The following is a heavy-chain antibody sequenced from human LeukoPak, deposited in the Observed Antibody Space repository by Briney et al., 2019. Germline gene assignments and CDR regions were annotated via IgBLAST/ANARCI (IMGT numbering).Heavy chain of an antibody. D-gene: IGHD3-10*01. Sequence: PSETLSLTCTVSGGSFSSSSYYWGWIRQPPGKGLAWIGSIYYSGYTYYNPSLESRVTISVDTSKNLFSLTLSSVTAADTAVYYCAKHYMGSYYNRGLDYWGQGTLVTVSS. J-gene: IGHJ4*02. V-gene: IGHV4-39*01. CDR1: GGSFSSSSYY. CDR2: IYYSGYT. CDR3: AKHYMGSYYNRGLDY.